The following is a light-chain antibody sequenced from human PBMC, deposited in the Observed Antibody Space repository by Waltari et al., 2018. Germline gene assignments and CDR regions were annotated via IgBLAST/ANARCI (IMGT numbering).Light chain of an antibody. Sequence: QSVLTQPPSASGTPGQTVTISCSGSSSNIGSNTVDWYHQLPGPAPKPLIYSNNQRPSGVPDRFSCSKSGTSASLAVSGLQSEDEADYYCAAWDDSLTGWVFGGGTKLTVL. J-gene: IGLJ3*02. CDR3: AAWDDSLTGWV. CDR1: SSNIGSNT. CDR2: SNN. V-gene: IGLV1-44*01.